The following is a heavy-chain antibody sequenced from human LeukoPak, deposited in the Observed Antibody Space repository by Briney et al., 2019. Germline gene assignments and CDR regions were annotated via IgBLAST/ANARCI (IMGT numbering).Heavy chain of an antibody. J-gene: IGHJ4*02. CDR1: GGSFSGYY. CDR2: INHSGSA. D-gene: IGHD3-22*01. V-gene: IGHV4-34*01. CDR3: ARGIHYHYDSSGYSK. Sequence: SETLSLTCAVSGGSFSGYYWGWIRQPPGKGLEWIGDINHSGSANYNPSLKSRVTISVDTSKNQFSLKLTSVTAADTAVYYCARGIHYHYDSSGYSKWGQATLVTVST.